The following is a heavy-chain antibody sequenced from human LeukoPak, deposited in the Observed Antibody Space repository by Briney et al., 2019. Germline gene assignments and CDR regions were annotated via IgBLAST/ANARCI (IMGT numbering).Heavy chain of an antibody. V-gene: IGHV3-64*01. J-gene: IGHJ4*02. CDR2: ISSNGGTT. D-gene: IGHD2-2*01. Sequence: GGSLRLSCAASGFTFSNYAIHWVRQAPGKGLEYVSVISSNGGTTYYANSVKGRFTISRDNSKNTLYLQMGSLRAEDMAVYYCARWGSTSCYDYWGQGTLVTVSS. CDR3: ARWGSTSCYDY. CDR1: GFTFSNYA.